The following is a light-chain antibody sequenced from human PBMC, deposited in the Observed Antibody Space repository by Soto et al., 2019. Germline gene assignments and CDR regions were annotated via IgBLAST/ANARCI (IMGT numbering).Light chain of an antibody. CDR3: QQRNSWPLT. J-gene: IGKJ4*01. V-gene: IGKV3-11*01. Sequence: EIVLTQYPATLPLSPGDRATLSCRASQSVSSSLVWYQQKPGQAPRLLIYDTSNRATGIPARFSGSGSGTDFTLTISSLEPEDFAFYYCQQRNSWPLTFGGGTKVDIK. CDR1: QSVSSS. CDR2: DTS.